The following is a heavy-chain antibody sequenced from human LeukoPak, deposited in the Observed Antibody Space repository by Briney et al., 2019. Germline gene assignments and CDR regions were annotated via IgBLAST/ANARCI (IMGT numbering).Heavy chain of an antibody. Sequence: SVKVSCKASGGTFSSYAISWVRQAPGQGLEWMGGIIPIFGTANYAQKFQGRVTITTDESTSTAYMELSSLRSEDTAVYYCARDYPRRAARPAYSGYMDVWGKGTTVTVSS. D-gene: IGHD6-6*01. CDR1: GGTFSSYA. CDR2: IIPIFGTA. CDR3: ARDYPRRAARPAYSGYMDV. V-gene: IGHV1-69*05. J-gene: IGHJ6*03.